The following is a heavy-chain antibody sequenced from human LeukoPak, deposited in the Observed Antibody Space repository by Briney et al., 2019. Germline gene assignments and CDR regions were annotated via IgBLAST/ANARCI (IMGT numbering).Heavy chain of an antibody. V-gene: IGHV3-48*03. D-gene: IGHD3-3*01. CDR3: ARFWSGYSTLDY. CDR2: ISSSGGTI. Sequence: GGSLRLSCAASGFTFSSYEMNWVRQAPGKGLEWVSYISSSGGTIYYADSVKGRFTISRDNAKNSLYLQMNSLRAEDTAVYYCARFWSGYSTLDYWGQGTLVTVSS. CDR1: GFTFSSYE. J-gene: IGHJ4*02.